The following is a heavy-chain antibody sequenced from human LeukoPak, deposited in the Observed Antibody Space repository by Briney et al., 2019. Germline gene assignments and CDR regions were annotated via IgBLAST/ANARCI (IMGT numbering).Heavy chain of an antibody. CDR1: GFTFDDYG. Sequence: GGSLRLSCAASGFTFDDYGLSWVRQAPGKGLEWVSGINWNGGSTGYADSVKGRFTISRDNAKNSLYLQMNSLRAEDTALYYCARVRYGSGSYYNYYYYYMDVWGKGTTVTVSS. CDR3: ARVRYGSGSYYNYYYYYMDV. CDR2: INWNGGST. J-gene: IGHJ6*03. D-gene: IGHD3-10*01. V-gene: IGHV3-20*04.